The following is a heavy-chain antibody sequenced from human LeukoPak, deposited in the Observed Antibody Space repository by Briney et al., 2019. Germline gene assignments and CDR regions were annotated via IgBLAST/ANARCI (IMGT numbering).Heavy chain of an antibody. CDR2: IYTSGNT. V-gene: IGHV4-4*07. J-gene: IGHJ4*02. CDR1: GGSISGYY. Sequence: PSETLSLTCTVSGGSISGYYWSWIRQPAGEGLEWIGCIYTSGNTNYNPSLKSRVIMSVDTSRNQFSLNLSSVTAADTAVYYCAREGAAAGPRPFDYWGQGTLVTVSS. D-gene: IGHD6-13*01. CDR3: AREGAAAGPRPFDY.